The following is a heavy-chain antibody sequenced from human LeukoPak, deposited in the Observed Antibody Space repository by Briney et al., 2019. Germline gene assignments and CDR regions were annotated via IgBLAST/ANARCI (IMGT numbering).Heavy chain of an antibody. V-gene: IGHV1-2*02. CDR3: ARTSHCSSTSCYEGNNWFDP. D-gene: IGHD2-2*01. Sequence: ASVKVSCKASGYTFTGYYMHWVRQAPGQGLEWMGWINPNSGGTNYAQKFQGRVTMTRDTSISTAYMELSRLRSDDTAVYYCARTSHCSSTSCYEGNNWFDPWGQGTLVTVSS. CDR1: GYTFTGYY. J-gene: IGHJ5*02. CDR2: INPNSGGT.